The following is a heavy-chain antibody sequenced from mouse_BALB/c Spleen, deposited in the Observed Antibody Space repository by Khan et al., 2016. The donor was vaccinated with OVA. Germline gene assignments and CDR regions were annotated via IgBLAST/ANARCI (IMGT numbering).Heavy chain of an antibody. D-gene: IGHD1-1*01. V-gene: IGHV5-17*02. J-gene: IGHJ2*01. CDR1: GFTFSTYG. CDR2: ISGDSSTV. CDR3: STSYFYGYYFDY. Sequence: EVQLVESGGGLVQPGGSRKLSCAASGFTFSTYGMHWVRQAPEKGLEWVAYISGDSSTVYYADTVKGRFTISRDNPKNTLFLQMTSLMSEDTARYYCSTSYFYGYYFDYWGPGPTLTVSS.